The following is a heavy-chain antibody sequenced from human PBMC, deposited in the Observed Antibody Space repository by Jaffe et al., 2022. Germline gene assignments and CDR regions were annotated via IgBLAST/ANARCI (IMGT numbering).Heavy chain of an antibody. J-gene: IGHJ4*02. CDR3: AKDQVAVAGPFDY. CDR1: GFTFSSYG. D-gene: IGHD6-19*01. Sequence: QVQLVESGGGVVQPGGSLRLSCAASGFTFSSYGMHWVRQAPGKGLEWVAFIRYDGSNKYYADSVKGRFTISRDNSKNTLYLQMNSLRAEDTAVYYCAKDQVAVAGPFDYWGQGTLVTVSS. CDR2: IRYDGSNK. V-gene: IGHV3-30*02.